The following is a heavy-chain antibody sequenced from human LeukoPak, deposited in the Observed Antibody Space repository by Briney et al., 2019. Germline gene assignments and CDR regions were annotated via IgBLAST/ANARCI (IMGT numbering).Heavy chain of an antibody. Sequence: TTGGSLRLSCAASGFTFSSYEMNWVRQAPGKGLEWVSSISSSSSYIYYADSVKGRFTISRDNAKSSLYLQMNSLRAEDTAVYYCAREHAVVSDDYWGQGTLVTVSS. CDR1: GFTFSSYE. J-gene: IGHJ4*02. D-gene: IGHD2-21*01. V-gene: IGHV3-21*01. CDR3: AREHAVVSDDY. CDR2: ISSSSSYI.